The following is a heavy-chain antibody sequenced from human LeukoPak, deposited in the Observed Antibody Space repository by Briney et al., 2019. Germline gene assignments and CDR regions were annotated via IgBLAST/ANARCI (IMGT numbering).Heavy chain of an antibody. CDR1: EFTFSNSP. J-gene: IGHJ4*02. CDR2: ISESGHAS. Sequence: GGSLRLSCAASEFTFSNSPMSWVRQAPGKGLEWVSAISESGHASFYAASVKGRFTTSRDNSQNTLYLQMNSLRADDTAVYYCANGRGGNYTPDYWGQGTLVTVSS. V-gene: IGHV3-23*01. CDR3: ANGRGGNYTPDY. D-gene: IGHD1-7*01.